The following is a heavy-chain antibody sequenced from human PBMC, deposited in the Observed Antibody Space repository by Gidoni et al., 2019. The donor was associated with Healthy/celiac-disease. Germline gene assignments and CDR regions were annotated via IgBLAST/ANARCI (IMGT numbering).Heavy chain of an antibody. CDR2: IYYSGST. CDR1: GGSVSSGSYY. Sequence: QVQLQESGPGLVKPSETLSLTCTVSGGSVSSGSYYWSWIRQPPGKGLEWIGYIYYSGSTNYNPSLKSRVTISVDTSKNQFSLKLSSVTAADTAVYYCAREGIYYYGTAVDYWGQGTLVTVSS. CDR3: AREGIYYYGTAVDY. J-gene: IGHJ4*02. V-gene: IGHV4-61*01. D-gene: IGHD3-22*01.